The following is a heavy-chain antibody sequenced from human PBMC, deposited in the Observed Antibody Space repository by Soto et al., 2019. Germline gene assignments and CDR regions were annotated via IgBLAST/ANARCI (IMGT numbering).Heavy chain of an antibody. J-gene: IGHJ4*02. V-gene: IGHV3-43*01. CDR3: VKESLDRDGFHPLEH. Sequence: GGSLRLSCTPSGFTFDDYNMHWVRQPAGRGLEWVSLISWDGGHTSYGDSVKDRFVISRDNDKNVLYLQMHRLKTEDTALYYCVKESLDRDGFHPLEHWGQGT. CDR1: GFTFDDYN. D-gene: IGHD1-1*01. CDR2: ISWDGGHT.